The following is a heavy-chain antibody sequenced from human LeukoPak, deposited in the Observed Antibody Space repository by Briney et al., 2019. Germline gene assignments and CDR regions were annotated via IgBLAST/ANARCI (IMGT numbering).Heavy chain of an antibody. CDR3: ARGAAGTIPDYYYFGMDV. V-gene: IGHV5-51*01. CDR1: GYSFADYW. D-gene: IGHD1-7*01. J-gene: IGHJ6*02. Sequence: GESLKISCKGSGYSFADYWLAWVRQMPGKGLGWLGSIYPGDSDTRYSPSFQGQVTISADKSINTAHLQWSSLKASDTAMYYCARGAAGTIPDYYYFGMDVWGQGTTVTVSS. CDR2: IYPGDSDT.